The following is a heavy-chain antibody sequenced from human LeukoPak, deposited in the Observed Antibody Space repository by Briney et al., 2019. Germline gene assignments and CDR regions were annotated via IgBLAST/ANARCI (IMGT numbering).Heavy chain of an antibody. J-gene: IGHJ4*02. CDR1: GFTFSDYY. CDR3: TTDPSYYYDSSGYMPYYFDY. CDR2: IKSKTDGGTT. V-gene: IGHV3-15*01. D-gene: IGHD3-22*01. Sequence: GGSLRLSCAASGFTFSDYYMSWIRQAPGKGLEWVGRIKSKTDGGTTDYAAPVKGRFTISRDDSKNTLYLQMNSLKTEDTAVYYCTTDPSYYYDSSGYMPYYFDYWGQGTLVTVSS.